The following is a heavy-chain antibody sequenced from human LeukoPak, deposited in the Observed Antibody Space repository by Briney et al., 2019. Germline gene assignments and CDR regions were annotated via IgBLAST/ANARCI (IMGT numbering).Heavy chain of an antibody. Sequence: SETLSLTCTVSGGSINSDSDYWGWIRQPPGKGLELIGNIYYSGNTYYNPSLKSRVTISLDTSKNQFSLRLSSVTAADTAVYYCARSGYFYAYSHYMDFWGKGTTVAISS. CDR3: ARSGYFYAYSHYMDF. CDR2: IYYSGNT. V-gene: IGHV4-39*07. CDR1: GGSINSDSDY. J-gene: IGHJ6*03. D-gene: IGHD5-18*01.